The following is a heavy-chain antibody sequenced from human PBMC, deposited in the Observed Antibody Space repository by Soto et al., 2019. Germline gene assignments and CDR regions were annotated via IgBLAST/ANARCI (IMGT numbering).Heavy chain of an antibody. J-gene: IGHJ4*02. Sequence: QVQLVQSGAEVKKPGASVKVSCKASGYTFTSYDINWVRQATGQGLEWMGWMNPNRGNTGYAQKFQGRVTMTRNTAISTDYMELSSLGAEDPAVYYCARGVRNTTRDSSWYYFDYRGQGTLVTVSS. V-gene: IGHV1-8*01. D-gene: IGHD6-13*01. CDR2: MNPNRGNT. CDR1: GYTFTSYD. CDR3: ARGVRNTTRDSSWYYFDY.